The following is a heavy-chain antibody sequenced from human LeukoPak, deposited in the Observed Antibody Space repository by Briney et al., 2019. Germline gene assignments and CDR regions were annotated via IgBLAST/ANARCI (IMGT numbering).Heavy chain of an antibody. CDR2: INPNSGGT. J-gene: IGHJ6*03. CDR3: ARDRGSGYDYYYCYYMDV. D-gene: IGHD5-12*01. CDR1: GYTFTGYY. Sequence: ASVKVSCKASGYTFTGYYMHWVRQAPGQGLGWMGWINPNSGGTNYAQKFQGRVTMTRDTSISTAYMELSRLRSDDTAVYYCARDRGSGYDYYYCYYMDVWGKGTTVTVSS. V-gene: IGHV1-2*02.